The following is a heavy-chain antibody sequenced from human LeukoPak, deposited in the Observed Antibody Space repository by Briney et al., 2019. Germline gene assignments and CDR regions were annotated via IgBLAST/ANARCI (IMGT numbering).Heavy chain of an antibody. D-gene: IGHD3-22*01. CDR2: IKSKTDGGTT. CDR3: TTDKDPYYYDSSGYREDY. J-gene: IGHJ4*02. V-gene: IGHV3-15*01. CDR1: GFTFSSYE. Sequence: GGSLRLSCAASGFTFSSYEMNWVRQAPGKGLEWVGRIKSKTDGGTTDYAAPVKGRFTISRDDSKNTLYLQMNSLKTEDTAVYYCTTDKDPYYYDSSGYREDYWGQGTLVTVSS.